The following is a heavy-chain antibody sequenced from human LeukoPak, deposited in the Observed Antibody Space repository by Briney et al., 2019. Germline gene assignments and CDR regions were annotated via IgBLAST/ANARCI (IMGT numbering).Heavy chain of an antibody. CDR1: GFTFGDYA. CDR3: ARSRDGYNFAFDY. Sequence: QPGRSLRLSCTTSGFTFGDYALSWVRQAPGKGLEWVGFMRSGETPQYAASVSGRFIISRDDSNRVAHLQTSSLKTEDTALYYCARSRDGYNFAFDYWGRGTLVTVSS. CDR2: MRSGETP. V-gene: IGHV3-49*04. D-gene: IGHD5-24*01. J-gene: IGHJ4*02.